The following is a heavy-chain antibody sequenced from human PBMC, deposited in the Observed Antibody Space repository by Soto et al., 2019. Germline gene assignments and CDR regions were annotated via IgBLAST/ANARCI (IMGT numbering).Heavy chain of an antibody. CDR1: GFTFSSYG. CDR2: ISYDGSNK. J-gene: IGHJ4*02. CDR3: AKFMRSRSSGLDY. V-gene: IGHV3-30*18. D-gene: IGHD6-6*01. Sequence: GGSPRLSCAASGFTFSSYGMHWVRQAPGKGLEWVAVISYDGSNKYYADSVKGRFTISRDNSKNTLYLQMNSLRAEDTAVYYCAKFMRSRSSGLDYSGQGPLVTVS.